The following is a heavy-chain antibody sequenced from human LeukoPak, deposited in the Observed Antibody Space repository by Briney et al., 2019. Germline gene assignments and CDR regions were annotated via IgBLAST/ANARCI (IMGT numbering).Heavy chain of an antibody. J-gene: IGHJ4*02. V-gene: IGHV4-4*02. Sequence: SETLSLTCAVSGGSISSSYWWSGVRRPPGKGLEWIGEIYHSGTTNYNPSLKSRVTISVDKLKNQFSLRLSSVTAADTAVYYCARDTTAVTSSAFGSWGQGTLVTVSS. CDR3: ARDTTAVTSSAFGS. D-gene: IGHD6-19*01. CDR2: IYHSGTT. CDR1: GGSISSSYW.